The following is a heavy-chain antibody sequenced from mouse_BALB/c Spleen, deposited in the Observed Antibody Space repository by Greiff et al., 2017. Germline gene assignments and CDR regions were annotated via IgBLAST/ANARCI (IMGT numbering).Heavy chain of an antibody. CDR3: ANSGHYYGHYYAMDY. J-gene: IGHJ4*01. CDR2: ISSGSSTI. Sequence: EVKLMESGGGLVQPGGSRKLSCAASGFTFSSFGMHWVRQAPEKGLEWVAYISSGSSTIYYADTVKGRFTISRTNPKNTLFLQMTSLRSEDTAMYYCANSGHYYGHYYAMDYWGQGTSVTVSS. D-gene: IGHD1-2*01. V-gene: IGHV5-17*02. CDR1: GFTFSSFG.